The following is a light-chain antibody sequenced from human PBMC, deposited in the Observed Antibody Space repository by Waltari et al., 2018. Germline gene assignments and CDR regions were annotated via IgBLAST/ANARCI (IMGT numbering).Light chain of an antibody. V-gene: IGKV3-20*01. CDR3: QQYGSSPGA. Sequence: IVLTQSPGTLSLSPGDRATLSCRASQSVSSSSLAWYQQKPGQAPWLLIYGASSRATGIPDRFGGSGSGTDFTLTISRLEPEDYAVYYCQQYGSSPGAFGQGTKVEIK. J-gene: IGKJ1*01. CDR1: QSVSSSS. CDR2: GAS.